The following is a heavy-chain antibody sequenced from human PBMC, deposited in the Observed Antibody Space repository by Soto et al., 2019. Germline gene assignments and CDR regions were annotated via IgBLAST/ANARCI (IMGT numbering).Heavy chain of an antibody. CDR2: IYYSGST. J-gene: IGHJ5*02. Sequence: SETLSLTCTVSGGSISSGGYYWSWIRQHPGKGLEWIGYIYYSGSTYYNPSLKSRVTISVDTSKNQFSLKLSSVTAADTAVYYCARDRRRFSCSGGSCYSGRFDPWGQGTLVTVSS. CDR1: GGSISSGGYY. V-gene: IGHV4-31*03. D-gene: IGHD2-15*01. CDR3: ARDRRRFSCSGGSCYSGRFDP.